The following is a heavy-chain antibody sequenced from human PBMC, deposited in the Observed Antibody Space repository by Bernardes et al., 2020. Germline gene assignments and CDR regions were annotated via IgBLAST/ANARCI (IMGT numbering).Heavy chain of an antibody. CDR2: ISDDGSNK. CDR1: GFTFSSYG. J-gene: IGHJ4*02. Sequence: GGSLRLSCAASGFTFSSYGMHWVRQAPGKGLEWVAVISDDGSNKYYADSVKGRFTISRDNSKNTLYLQMNSLRAEDTAVYYCAKAGILTGYYYFDYWGQGTLVTVSS. V-gene: IGHV3-30*18. CDR3: AKAGILTGYYYFDY. D-gene: IGHD3-9*01.